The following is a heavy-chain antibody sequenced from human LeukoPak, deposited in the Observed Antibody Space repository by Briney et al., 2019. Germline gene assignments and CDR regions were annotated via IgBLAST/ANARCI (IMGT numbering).Heavy chain of an antibody. CDR2: IRKDGNEK. D-gene: IGHD5-18*01. CDR3: VRDVSGSSYGDC. CDR1: GFTFSSYR. V-gene: IGHV3-7*01. J-gene: IGHJ4*02. Sequence: GGSLRLSCAASGFTFSSYRMNWVRHPPGKGLEWLANIRKDGNEKHYVDSVKGRFTMSRANDNNSLYLQMTSLRAEDTAVYYCVRDVSGSSYGDCWGQGTLVTVSS.